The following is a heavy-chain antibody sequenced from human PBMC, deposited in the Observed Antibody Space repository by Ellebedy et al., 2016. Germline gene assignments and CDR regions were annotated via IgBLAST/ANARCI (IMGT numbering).Heavy chain of an antibody. CDR1: GFTFSSYA. J-gene: IGHJ4*02. V-gene: IGHV3-30*14. Sequence: GGSLRLSCAASGFTFSSYAMHWVRQAPGKGLEWVAVISYDGSNKYYADSVKGRLTISRDNSKNTRYLQRNSLRAEDTAVYYCARVDGYKSWLDYWGQGTLVTVSS. CDR2: ISYDGSNK. D-gene: IGHD5-24*01. CDR3: ARVDGYKSWLDY.